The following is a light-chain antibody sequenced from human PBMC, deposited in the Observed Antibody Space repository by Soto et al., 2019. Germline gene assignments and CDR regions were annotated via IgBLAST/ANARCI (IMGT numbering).Light chain of an antibody. Sequence: EIVMTQSPATLSVSPGERATLSCRASQTVASNLAWYQQKPGQAPRLLIHGASSRATGVPARLSGSGSGTEFTLTISSRQSEDFAVYYCQQYHNWPPQYTFGQGTKLQIK. V-gene: IGKV3-15*01. J-gene: IGKJ2*01. CDR1: QTVASN. CDR2: GAS. CDR3: QQYHNWPPQYT.